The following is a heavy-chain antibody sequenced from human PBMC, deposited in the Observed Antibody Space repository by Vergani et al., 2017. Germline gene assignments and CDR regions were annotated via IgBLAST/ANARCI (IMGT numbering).Heavy chain of an antibody. V-gene: IGHV3-9*02. D-gene: IGHD6-6*01. CDR1: GFTPAGYA. Sequence: EVQLEESGGGLVLPGRSLRLSCVASGFTPAGYAMHWVRQAPGKGLEWVSGISWNSNSIGYADSVKGRFTISRDNAKNSLYLQMNSLRAEDTALYYCAKDLVTSSGGGWFAPWGKETLVTVSS. CDR2: ISWNSNSI. CDR3: AKDLVTSSGGGWFAP. J-gene: IGHJ5*02.